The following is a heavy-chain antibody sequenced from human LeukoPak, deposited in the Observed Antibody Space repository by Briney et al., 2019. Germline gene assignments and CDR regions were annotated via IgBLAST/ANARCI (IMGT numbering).Heavy chain of an antibody. CDR3: ARESAIIFFDY. J-gene: IGHJ4*02. V-gene: IGHV4-61*08. D-gene: IGHD2/OR15-2a*01. CDR1: GGSISSGGYF. Sequence: SETLSLTCAVSGGSISSGGYFWSWIRQPPGKGLEYIGYISSSGSTNYNPSLKSRVTISIDTSRNQFSLKLGSVTAADTAVYYCARESAIIFFDYWGQGSLVTVSS. CDR2: ISSSGST.